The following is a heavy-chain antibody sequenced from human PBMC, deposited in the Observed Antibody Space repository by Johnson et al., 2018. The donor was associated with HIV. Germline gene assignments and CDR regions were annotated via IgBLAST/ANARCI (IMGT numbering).Heavy chain of an antibody. V-gene: IGHV3-66*02. J-gene: IGHJ3*02. CDR2: IYSGGST. CDR3: ARECEPAGLAFDI. CDR1: GFTFSDYY. D-gene: IGHD1-14*01. Sequence: VQLVESGGGLVKPGGSLRVSCAASGFTFSDYYMSWIRQAPGKGLEWVSVIYSGGSTYYADSVKGRFTISRDNSKNTLYLQMNSLRGEDTAVYYCARECEPAGLAFDIWGQGTMVTVSS.